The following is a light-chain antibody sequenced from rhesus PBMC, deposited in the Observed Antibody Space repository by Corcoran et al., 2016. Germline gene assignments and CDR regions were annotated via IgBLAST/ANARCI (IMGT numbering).Light chain of an antibody. CDR1: SSDIGGYNF. CDR2: EVS. J-gene: IGLJ6*01. V-gene: IGLV2-32*02. Sequence: QAALTQPRSVSGSPGQSVTISCTGTSSDIGGYNFVSWYQHHPGTAPKLMIYEVSKRPSGVSDRFSGSKSGNTASLTISGLQAEDEADYYGSSYAGSNTFVFGSGTKLTVL. CDR3: SSYAGSNTFV.